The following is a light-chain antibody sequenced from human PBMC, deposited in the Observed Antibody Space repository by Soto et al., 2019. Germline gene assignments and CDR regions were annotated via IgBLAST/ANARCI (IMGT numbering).Light chain of an antibody. CDR2: EVS. CDR3: SSFEASNNLL. V-gene: IGLV2-8*01. J-gene: IGLJ2*01. Sequence: QSVLTQPPSASGSPGQSVTISCTGTSSDVGGYNYVSWYQQHPGKAPKLMIYEVSKRPSGVPDRFSGSKSGNTASLTVSGLQVEDEADYYCSSFEASNNLLFGGGTKVTVL. CDR1: SSDVGGYNY.